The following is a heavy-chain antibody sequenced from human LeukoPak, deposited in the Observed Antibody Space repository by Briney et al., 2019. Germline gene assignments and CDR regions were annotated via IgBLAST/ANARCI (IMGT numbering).Heavy chain of an antibody. CDR2: IYPCDSDT. CDR1: GYSFTSYW. J-gene: IGHJ5*02. CDR3: ARLSMGATTGWFDP. Sequence: GESLKISCKGAGYSFTSYWIGWLRQMPGKGLEGMGIIYPCDSDTRYSPSFQGQVTISADKSISTDYLQWSSLKASDTAMYYCARLSMGATTGWFDPWGQGTLVTVSS. D-gene: IGHD1-26*01. V-gene: IGHV5-51*01.